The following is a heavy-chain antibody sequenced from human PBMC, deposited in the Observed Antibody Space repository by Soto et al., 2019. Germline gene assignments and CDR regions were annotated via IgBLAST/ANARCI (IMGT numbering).Heavy chain of an antibody. CDR2: ISYDGSNK. D-gene: IGHD3-22*01. CDR3: AKDTVSEDYGRSGYCDY. Sequence: QVQLVESGGGVVQPGRSLRLSCAASGFTFSSYGMHWVRQAPGKGLEWVAVISYDGSNKYYADSVKGRFTISRDNSKNPLYLQMNSLRAEDTAVYYCAKDTVSEDYGRSGYCDYWGQGTLVTVSS. CDR1: GFTFSSYG. V-gene: IGHV3-30*18. J-gene: IGHJ4*02.